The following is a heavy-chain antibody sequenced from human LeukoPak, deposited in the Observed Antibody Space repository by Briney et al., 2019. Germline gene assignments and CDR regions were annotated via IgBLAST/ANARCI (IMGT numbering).Heavy chain of an antibody. V-gene: IGHV3-66*01. D-gene: IGHD3-22*01. Sequence: GGSLRLSCAASGFTVSSNYMSWVRQAPGKGLEWVSVIYSGGSTYYADSVKGRFTISRDNSKNTLYLQMNSLRAEDTAVYYCATAVVTHDAFDIWGQGTMVTVSS. J-gene: IGHJ3*02. CDR2: IYSGGST. CDR1: GFTVSSNY. CDR3: ATAVVTHDAFDI.